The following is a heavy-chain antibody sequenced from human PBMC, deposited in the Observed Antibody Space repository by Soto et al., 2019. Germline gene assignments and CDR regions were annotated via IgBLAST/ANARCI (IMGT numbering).Heavy chain of an antibody. V-gene: IGHV4-61*01. J-gene: IGHJ4*02. CDR2: ICGGGAT. Sequence: SAPLSITWTVSGGSLRSGSYYWSWIRQPPGKGLEWIWHICGGGATTYNASLKSRVTIAVDTSKNQFFLKVNSVAAADTAVYFCARDSSGRQDYWVQGTPVT. CDR3: ARDSSGRQDY. D-gene: IGHD3-22*01. CDR1: GGSLRSGSYY.